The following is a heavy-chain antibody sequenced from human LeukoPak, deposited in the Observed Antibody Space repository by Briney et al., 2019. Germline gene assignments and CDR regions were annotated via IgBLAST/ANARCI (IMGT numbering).Heavy chain of an antibody. CDR3: ARHVESIVVVPAALYYYYYMDV. V-gene: IGHV4-39*01. D-gene: IGHD2-2*01. CDR1: GGSISSSSYY. J-gene: IGHJ6*03. CDR2: IYYSGST. Sequence: PSETLSLTCTVSGGSISSSSYYLGWIRQPPGKGLEWIGSIYYSGSTYYNPSLKSRVTISVDTSKNQFSLKLSSVTAADTAVYYCARHVESIVVVPAALYYYYYMDVWGKGTTVTVSS.